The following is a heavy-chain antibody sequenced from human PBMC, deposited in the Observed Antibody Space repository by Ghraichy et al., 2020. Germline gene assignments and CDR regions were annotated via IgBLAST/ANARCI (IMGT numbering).Heavy chain of an antibody. CDR1: GYTFTSYD. J-gene: IGHJ6*02. Sequence: ASVKVSCKASGYTFTSYDINWVRQATGQGLEWMGWMNPNSGNTGYAQKFQGRVTMTRNTSISTAYMELSSLRSEDTAVYYCARGLRVATIYYYGMDVWGQGTTVTVSS. D-gene: IGHD5-12*01. CDR2: MNPNSGNT. CDR3: ARGLRVATIYYYGMDV. V-gene: IGHV1-8*01.